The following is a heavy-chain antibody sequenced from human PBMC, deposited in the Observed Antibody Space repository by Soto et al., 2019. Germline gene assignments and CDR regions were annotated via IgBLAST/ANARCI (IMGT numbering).Heavy chain of an antibody. Sequence: QVQLQQWGAGLLKPSETLSLTCAVYGGSFSGYYWHWIRQPPGKGLEWIGENNHSGSTNYNPSLKSRVTISAATSKKQVSLKLSSVTAAGTAVYYCSTGNWRSRYWDQGTLVTVSS. CDR1: GGSFSGYY. J-gene: IGHJ4*02. D-gene: IGHD1-20*01. V-gene: IGHV4-34*01. CDR2: NNHSGST. CDR3: STGNWRSRY.